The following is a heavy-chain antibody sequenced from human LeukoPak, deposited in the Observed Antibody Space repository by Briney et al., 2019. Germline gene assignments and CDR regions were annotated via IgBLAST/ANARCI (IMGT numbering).Heavy chain of an antibody. V-gene: IGHV3-48*03. CDR2: ISSSGSTI. CDR1: GFTFSSYE. D-gene: IGHD2-15*01. Sequence: PGGSPRLSCAASGFTFSSYEMNWVRQAPGKGLEWVSYISSSGSTIYYADSVKGRFTISRDNAKNSLYLQMNSLRAEDTAVYSCARVGCSGGSCRYGNYFDYWGQGTLVTVSS. J-gene: IGHJ4*02. CDR3: ARVGCSGGSCRYGNYFDY.